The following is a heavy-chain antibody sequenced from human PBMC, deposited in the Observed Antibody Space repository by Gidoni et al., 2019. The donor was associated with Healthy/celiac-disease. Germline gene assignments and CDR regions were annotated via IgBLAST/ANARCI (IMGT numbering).Heavy chain of an antibody. V-gene: IGHV3-21*01. CDR1: GFTFSRYS. D-gene: IGHD2-2*01. Sequence: VQLVESGGGLVKPGGSLRLSCAASGFTFSRYSMNWVRQAPGKGLEWVSSISSSSSYIYYADSVKGRFTISRDNAKNSLYLQMNSLRAEDTAVYYCARELGVVVPAANWFDPWGQGTLVTVSS. J-gene: IGHJ5*02. CDR2: ISSSSSYI. CDR3: ARELGVVVPAANWFDP.